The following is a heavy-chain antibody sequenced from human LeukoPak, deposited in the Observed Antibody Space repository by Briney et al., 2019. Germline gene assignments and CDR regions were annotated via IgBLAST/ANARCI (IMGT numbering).Heavy chain of an antibody. Sequence: GASVKVSCKTSGDTISGYYMHWVRQSPGQGLEWMGYINSNSGGTNYAQQFQGRVTLTRDTSISTAYVELSSLRSDDTAVYYCARAAYCGGRCYYYFDSWGQGTLVTVSS. CDR2: INSNSGGT. D-gene: IGHD2-21*01. CDR1: GDTISGYY. CDR3: ARAAYCGGRCYYYFDS. V-gene: IGHV1-2*02. J-gene: IGHJ4*02.